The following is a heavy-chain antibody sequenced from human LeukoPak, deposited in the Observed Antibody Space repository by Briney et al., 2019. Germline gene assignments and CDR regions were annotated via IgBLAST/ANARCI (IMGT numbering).Heavy chain of an antibody. CDR2: IYTSGNT. Sequence: SETLSLTCTVSGGSVSSGNYYWTWIRQPAGKGLEWIGRIYTSGNTNYNPSLKSRVTISIDASKNQFSLRLSSVTAADTAVYYCTKGGELMNYWGQGTLVTVSS. J-gene: IGHJ4*02. V-gene: IGHV4-61*02. CDR3: TKGGELMNY. D-gene: IGHD1-26*01. CDR1: GGSVSSGNYY.